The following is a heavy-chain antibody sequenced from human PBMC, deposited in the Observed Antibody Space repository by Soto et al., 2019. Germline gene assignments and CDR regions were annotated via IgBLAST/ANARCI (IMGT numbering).Heavy chain of an antibody. V-gene: IGHV1-2*02. J-gene: IGHJ4*02. CDR1: GYTFTGYY. D-gene: IGHD3-22*01. Sequence: SVKASCKASGYTFTGYYMHWVRQAPGQGLEWMGWINPNSGGTNYAQKFQGRVTMTRDTSISTAYMELSRLRSDDTAVYYCARAQVGMVVVPALSPLDYSSQGTYVTVSS. CDR2: INPNSGGT. CDR3: ARAQVGMVVVPALSPLDY.